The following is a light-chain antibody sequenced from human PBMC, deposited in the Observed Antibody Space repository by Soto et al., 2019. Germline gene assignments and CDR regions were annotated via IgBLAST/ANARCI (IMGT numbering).Light chain of an antibody. J-gene: IGKJ1*01. Sequence: MTQNPATLPGAPGESTTLSSLASQSVSSYLAWYQQKPGQAPRLLIYGASTRATDIPARFSGSGSGTEFTLTFSSLQSEDSGVYYCQQYNHWPRTFGQGTKVDIK. CDR1: QSVSSY. CDR2: GAS. CDR3: QQYNHWPRT. V-gene: IGKV3-15*01.